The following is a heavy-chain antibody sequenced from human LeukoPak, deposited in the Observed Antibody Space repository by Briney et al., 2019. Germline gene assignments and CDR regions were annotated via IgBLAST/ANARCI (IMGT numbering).Heavy chain of an antibody. V-gene: IGHV1-2*02. CDR1: GYTFTGYY. J-gene: IGHJ5*02. CDR3: ARVPTYYDFWSGYSDWFDP. Sequence: ASVKVSCKASGYTFTGYYMHWVRQAPGQGLEWMGWINPNSGGTNYAQKFQGRVTMTRDTSISTAYMELSRLRSDDTAVYYCARVPTYYDFWSGYSDWFDPWGQGTLVTVSS. CDR2: INPNSGGT. D-gene: IGHD3-3*01.